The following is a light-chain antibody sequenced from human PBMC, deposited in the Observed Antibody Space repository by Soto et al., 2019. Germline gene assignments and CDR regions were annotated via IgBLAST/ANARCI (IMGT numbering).Light chain of an antibody. CDR3: QQRSSRNI. J-gene: IGKJ2*01. V-gene: IGKV3-11*01. CDR1: RSVAGY. CDR2: DGS. Sequence: EIVLTQSPATLSLSPGERATLSCRASRSVAGYLAWYQQRPGQAPGLLMYDGSNRAIGIPARFSGSGSGTDFNLSISCLEPEDFGIYYCQQRSSRNIFGQVTNLEIK.